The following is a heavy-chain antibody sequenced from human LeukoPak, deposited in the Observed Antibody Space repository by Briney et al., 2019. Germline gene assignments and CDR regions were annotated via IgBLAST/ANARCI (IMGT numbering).Heavy chain of an antibody. CDR3: ARDGVGGDAFDI. CDR2: IYHSGST. V-gene: IGHV4-39*07. CDR1: GGSISTANYY. Sequence: SETLSLTCTVSGGSISTANYYWGWIRQPPGKGLEWIGSIYHSGSTYYNPSLKSRVTISVDTSKNQFSLKLSSVTAADTAVYYCARDGVGGDAFDIWGQGTMVTVSS. J-gene: IGHJ3*02. D-gene: IGHD1-26*01.